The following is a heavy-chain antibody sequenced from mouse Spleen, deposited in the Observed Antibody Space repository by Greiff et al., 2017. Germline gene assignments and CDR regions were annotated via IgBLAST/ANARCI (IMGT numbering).Heavy chain of an antibody. Sequence: EVQRVESGGDLVKPGGSLKLSCAASGFTFSSYGMSWVRQTPDKRLEWVATISSGGSYTYYPDSVKGRFTISRDNAKNTLYLQMSSLKSEDTAMYYCARQGNFLYAMDYWGQGTSVTVSS. J-gene: IGHJ4*01. CDR1: GFTFSSYG. D-gene: IGHD2-1*01. CDR2: ISSGGSYT. CDR3: ARQGNFLYAMDY. V-gene: IGHV5-6*01.